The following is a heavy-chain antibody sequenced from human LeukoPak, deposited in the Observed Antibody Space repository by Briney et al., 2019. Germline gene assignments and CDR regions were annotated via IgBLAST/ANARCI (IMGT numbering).Heavy chain of an antibody. CDR2: ISTHSGDT. CDR1: GYPFTRFA. V-gene: IGHV1-18*01. Sequence: GASVKVSCKASGYPFTRFAINWVRQAPGQGLEWMGWISTHSGDTKYAETLQGRLTMTTDTSTNTAHMELRGLRSDDTAVYYCARNLGEEHNLYYGLDVWGQGTTVVVSS. CDR3: ARNLGEEHNLYYGLDV. D-gene: IGHD3-16*01. J-gene: IGHJ6*02.